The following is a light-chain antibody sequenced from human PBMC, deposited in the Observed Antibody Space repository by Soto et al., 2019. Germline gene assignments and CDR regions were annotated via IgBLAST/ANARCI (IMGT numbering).Light chain of an antibody. CDR1: SSDVGGYNY. CDR3: SAYTSSSTVV. Sequence: QSALTQPASVSGSPGQSITISCTGTSSDVGGYNYVSWYQQHPGKAPKLMIYAVSNRPSGVSNRFSGSKSGNTASLTISGLQAEDEADYYCSAYTSSSTVVFGGGTQPTV. CDR2: AVS. V-gene: IGLV2-14*01. J-gene: IGLJ2*01.